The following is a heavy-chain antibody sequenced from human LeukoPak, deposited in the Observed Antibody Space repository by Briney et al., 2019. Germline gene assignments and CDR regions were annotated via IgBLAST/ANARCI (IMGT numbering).Heavy chain of an antibody. D-gene: IGHD6-19*01. Sequence: APVKVSCKASGYSFASYGIHWVRQAPGQRLEWMGWINAGNGNTEYSQKFEGRVTISREISASTVYMELSSLRSEDTAVYYCAKLGSFGGWFFFDYWGQGTLVTVSS. J-gene: IGHJ4*02. CDR1: GYSFASYG. CDR3: AKLGSFGGWFFFDY. V-gene: IGHV1-3*01. CDR2: INAGNGNT.